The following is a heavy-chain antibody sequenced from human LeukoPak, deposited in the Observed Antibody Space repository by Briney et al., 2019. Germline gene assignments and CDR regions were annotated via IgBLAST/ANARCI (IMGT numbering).Heavy chain of an antibody. CDR3: ARTTEGRCSSTSCYPYYFDY. J-gene: IGHJ4*02. Sequence: SQTLSLTCTVSGGSISSGSYYWSWIRQPAGTGLEWIGRIYTSGSTNYNPSLKSRVTISVDTSKNQFSLKLSSVTAADTAVYYCARTTEGRCSSTSCYPYYFDYWGQGTLVTVSS. CDR1: GGSISSGSYY. V-gene: IGHV4-61*02. CDR2: IYTSGST. D-gene: IGHD2-2*01.